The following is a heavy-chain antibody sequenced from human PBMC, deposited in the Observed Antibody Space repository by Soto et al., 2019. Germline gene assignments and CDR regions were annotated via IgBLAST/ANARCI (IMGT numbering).Heavy chain of an antibody. CDR3: ASDSSQAPRDYYYGMGV. Sequence: SVKVSCKASGDTFSSYAISWVRQAPGQGLEWMGGIIPIFGTANYAQKFQGRVTITADESTSTAYMELSSLRAEDTAVYYCASDSSQAPRDYYYGMGVWGQGTTVSVS. J-gene: IGHJ6*02. D-gene: IGHD2-2*01. CDR1: GDTFSSYA. V-gene: IGHV1-69*13. CDR2: IIPIFGTA.